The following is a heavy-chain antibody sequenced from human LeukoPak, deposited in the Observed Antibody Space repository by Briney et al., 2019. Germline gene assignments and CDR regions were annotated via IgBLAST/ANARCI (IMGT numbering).Heavy chain of an antibody. CDR1: GVSVSHEY. CDR3: ATYVTGSFSPYFDP. V-gene: IGHV4-4*07. J-gene: IGHJ5*02. Sequence: SETLSLTCTFSGVSVSHEYWTWIRQPAGKGLEWIGRVYPGGATNYNFFLKSRVTMSLDASKSQFSLSLGSVTAADTAVYYCATYVTGSFSPYFDPWGQGTLVTVSS. D-gene: IGHD3-10*01. CDR2: VYPGGAT.